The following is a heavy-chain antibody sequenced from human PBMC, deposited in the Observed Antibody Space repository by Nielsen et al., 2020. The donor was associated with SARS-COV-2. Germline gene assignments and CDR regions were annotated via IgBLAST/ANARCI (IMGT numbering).Heavy chain of an antibody. CDR2: ISNSGRP. Sequence: WIRQPPGKGLEWIGYISNSGRPTYNPSLKDRVSISIDPSKDQFFLILNSVTAADTAVYYCAREVSGSRIKASGRPSYYYGMDVWDPGTAVTVSS. D-gene: IGHD6-13*01. CDR3: AREVSGSRIKASGRPSYYYGMDV. J-gene: IGHJ6*02. V-gene: IGHV4-59*01.